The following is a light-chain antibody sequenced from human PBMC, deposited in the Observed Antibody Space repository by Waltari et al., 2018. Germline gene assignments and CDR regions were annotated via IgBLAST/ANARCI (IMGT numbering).Light chain of an antibody. Sequence: QSALTQPRSVSGSPGQSVTISCPGTTSDVRCYHYVSWYQQHPGKAPKLMIYDVSKRPSGVPDRFSGSKSGNTASLTISGLQAEDEADYYCCSYAGSYTPWVFGGGTKLTVL. CDR2: DVS. V-gene: IGLV2-11*01. J-gene: IGLJ3*02. CDR3: CSYAGSYTPWV. CDR1: TSDVRCYHY.